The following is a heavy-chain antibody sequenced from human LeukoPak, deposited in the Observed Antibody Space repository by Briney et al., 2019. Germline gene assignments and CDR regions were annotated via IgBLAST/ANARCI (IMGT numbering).Heavy chain of an antibody. V-gene: IGHV4-39*01. Sequence: PSETLSLTCTVSGGSISSSSYYWGWIRQPPGKGLEWIGSIYYSGSTYYNPSLKSRVTISVDTSKNQFSLKLSSVTAADTAVYYCARRCSSTSCYSYYYCGMDVWGQGTTVTVSS. CDR1: GGSISSSSYY. CDR2: IYYSGST. D-gene: IGHD2-2*02. CDR3: ARRCSSTSCYSYYYCGMDV. J-gene: IGHJ6*02.